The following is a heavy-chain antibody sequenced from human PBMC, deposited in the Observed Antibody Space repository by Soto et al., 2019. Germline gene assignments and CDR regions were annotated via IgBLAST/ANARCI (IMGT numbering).Heavy chain of an antibody. J-gene: IGHJ6*02. CDR2: INPSGGST. D-gene: IGHD3-3*01. Sequence: ASVKVSCKASGYTFTSYYMHWVRQAPGQGXEWMGIINPSGGSTSYAQKFQGRVTMTRDTSTSTVYMELSSLRSEDTAVYYCAREGRFLEWLSPHYYYYGMDVWGQGTTVTVYS. V-gene: IGHV1-46*01. CDR3: AREGRFLEWLSPHYYYYGMDV. CDR1: GYTFTSYY.